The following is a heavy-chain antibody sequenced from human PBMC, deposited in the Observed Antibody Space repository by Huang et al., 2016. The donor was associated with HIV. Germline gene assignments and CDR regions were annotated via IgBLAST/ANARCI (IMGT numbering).Heavy chain of an antibody. J-gene: IGHJ2*01. CDR1: GGSIRSHH. V-gene: IGHV4-59*11. CDR3: ARFTQITDNSGLAHWYFDL. Sequence: QVQLQESGPGLVKPSETLSLNCTVSGGSIRSHHWSWLRQPPGKRLEWIGRIFSSRGTDYNPSHSATTDSNPSLKSRVTISLHMPKDIFSLKLTSVNAADTAIYYCARFTQITDNSGLAHWYFDLWGRGTLVTVSS. D-gene: IGHD6-19*01. CDR2: IFSSRGT.